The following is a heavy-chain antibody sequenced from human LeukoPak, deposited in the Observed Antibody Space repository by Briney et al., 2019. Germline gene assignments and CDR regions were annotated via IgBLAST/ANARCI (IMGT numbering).Heavy chain of an antibody. CDR2: IKKDGSEK. V-gene: IGHV3-7*01. Sequence: PGGSLRLSCAASGFTFSSYWMSWVRQAPGKGLEWVANIKKDGSEKYYVDSVKGRFTISRDNAKNSLYLQMNSLRAEDTAVYYCAREWYYYDSSGYPQGIWGQGTMVTVSS. D-gene: IGHD3-22*01. CDR3: AREWYYYDSSGYPQGI. CDR1: GFTFSSYW. J-gene: IGHJ3*02.